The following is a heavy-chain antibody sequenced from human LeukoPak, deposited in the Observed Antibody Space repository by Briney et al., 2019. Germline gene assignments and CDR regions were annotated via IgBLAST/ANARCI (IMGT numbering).Heavy chain of an antibody. CDR3: ARVGGSWPRAAFDI. Sequence: SDSLSLTCAVYGWTFSGYYCSWIRQPPGKGPEWIGGINHSGSTNYNPPLKSRVTISVDTSKNRCSLKLSSVTAADTAVYYCARVGGSWPRAAFDIWGQGTMVTVSS. V-gene: IGHV4-34*01. D-gene: IGHD6-13*01. CDR1: GWTFSGYY. J-gene: IGHJ3*02. CDR2: INHSGST.